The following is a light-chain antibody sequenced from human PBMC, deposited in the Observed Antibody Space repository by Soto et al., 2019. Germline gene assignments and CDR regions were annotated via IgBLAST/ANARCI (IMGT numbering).Light chain of an antibody. CDR1: SSNIGAGYD. CDR3: PSYDSSLRGVV. CDR2: GNS. Sequence: QSVLTQPPSVSGAPGKRVTISCTGSSSNIGAGYDVHWYQQLPGTSPKLLIYGNSNRPSGVPDRFSGSKSGTSASLAITGIQAEDEADYYCPSYDSSLRGVVFGGGTKLTV. J-gene: IGLJ2*01. V-gene: IGLV1-40*01.